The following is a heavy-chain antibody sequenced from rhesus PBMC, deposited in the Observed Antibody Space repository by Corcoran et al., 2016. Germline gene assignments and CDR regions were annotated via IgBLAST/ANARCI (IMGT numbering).Heavy chain of an antibody. V-gene: IGHV4-106*01. CDR2: IYGSGGGT. Sequence: QVQLQESGPGLVKPSETLSLPCAVSGGSTSDDSYWSWIRQPPGKGLEWIGYIYGSGGGTNYNPSLKNRVTISIDMSKNQFSLKLNSVTAADTAMYYCARPYSGSYYRFDVWGAGVLVTVSS. CDR3: ARPYSGSYYRFDV. D-gene: IGHD3-16*01. J-gene: IGHJ5-1*01. CDR1: GGSTSDDSY.